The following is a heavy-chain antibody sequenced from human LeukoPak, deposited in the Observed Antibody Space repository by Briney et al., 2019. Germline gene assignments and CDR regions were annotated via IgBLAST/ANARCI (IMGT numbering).Heavy chain of an antibody. CDR3: ARDLAVAGIFDY. J-gene: IGHJ4*02. CDR1: GGSISSYY. V-gene: IGHV4-4*07. D-gene: IGHD6-19*01. CDR2: IYTSGST. Sequence: PSETLSLTCTVSGGSISSYYWSWIRQPAGKGLEWIGRIYTSGSTNYNPSLKSRVTMSIDTSKNQFSLKLSSVTAADTALYYWARDLAVAGIFDYWGQGTLVTVSS.